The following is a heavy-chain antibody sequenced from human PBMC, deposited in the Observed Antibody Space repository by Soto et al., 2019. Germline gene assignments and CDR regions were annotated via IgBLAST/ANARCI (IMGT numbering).Heavy chain of an antibody. V-gene: IGHV3-73*01. D-gene: IGHD3-10*01. J-gene: IGHJ6*02. CDR1: GFTFSGSA. CDR2: IRSKANSYAT. CDR3: TRGLDGSGSRPNYYYYYGMDV. Sequence: GGSLRLSCAASGFTFSGSAMHWVRQASGKGLEWVGRIRSKANSYATAYAASVKGRFTISRDDSKNTAYLQMNSLKTEDTAVYYCTRGLDGSGSRPNYYYYYGMDVWGQGTTVTVSS.